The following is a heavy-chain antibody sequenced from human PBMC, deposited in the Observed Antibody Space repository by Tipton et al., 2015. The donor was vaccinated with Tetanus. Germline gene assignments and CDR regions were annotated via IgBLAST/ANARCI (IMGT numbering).Heavy chain of an antibody. Sequence: QLVQSGAEVKKPGSSVKVSCKASGYTFTGYYMHWVRQAPGQGLEWMGWINPNSGGTNYAQKFQGRVTMTRDTSISTAYMELSRLRSDDTAVYYCARETEVGQQLVLGWFDPWGQGTLVTVSS. CDR3: ARETEVGQQLVLGWFDP. CDR1: GYTFTGYY. V-gene: IGHV1-2*02. D-gene: IGHD6-13*01. J-gene: IGHJ5*02. CDR2: INPNSGGT.